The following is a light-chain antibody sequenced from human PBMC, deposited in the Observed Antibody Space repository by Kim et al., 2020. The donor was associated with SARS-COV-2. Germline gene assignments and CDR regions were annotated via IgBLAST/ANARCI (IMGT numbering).Light chain of an antibody. Sequence: ELTQPPSASGTPGQRVAISCSGSSSNIGDNPVNWYQQLPGTAPKLLIYHDDQRPSGVPDRFSGSKSGTSASLAISGLQSEDEGDYYCAAWDDTLSGLWVFGGGTQLTVL. CDR1: SSNIGDNP. CDR3: AAWDDTLSGLWV. J-gene: IGLJ3*02. CDR2: HDD. V-gene: IGLV1-44*01.